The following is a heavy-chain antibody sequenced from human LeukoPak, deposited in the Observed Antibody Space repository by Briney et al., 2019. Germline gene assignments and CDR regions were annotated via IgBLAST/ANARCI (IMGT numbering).Heavy chain of an antibody. D-gene: IGHD2-2*01. J-gene: IGHJ6*03. Sequence: PSETLSLTCTVSGGSISSYYWSWIRQPPGKGLEYIGYIHYSGSTNYNPSLKSRATISVDTSKNQFSLKLRSVTAADTAVYYCARTSEGYCRSTRCWAYYYYMDVWGKGTTVTISS. CDR2: IHYSGST. CDR1: GGSISSYY. CDR3: ARTSEGYCRSTRCWAYYYYMDV. V-gene: IGHV4-59*01.